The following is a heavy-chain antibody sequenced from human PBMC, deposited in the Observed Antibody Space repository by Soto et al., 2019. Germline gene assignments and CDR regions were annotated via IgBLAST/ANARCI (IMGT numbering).Heavy chain of an antibody. CDR2: ISYDGSNK. CDR3: ARDKSSYSSGCQNRHFDH. D-gene: IGHD6-19*01. Sequence: GGSLRLSCAASGFTFSSYDMHWVRQAPGKGLEWVAVISYDGSNKYYADSVKGRFTISRDNSQNTLYLQMHSLRAEDTAVYYCARDKSSYSSGCQNRHFDHWGQGTLATVPS. CDR1: GFTFSSYD. V-gene: IGHV3-30-3*01. J-gene: IGHJ4*02.